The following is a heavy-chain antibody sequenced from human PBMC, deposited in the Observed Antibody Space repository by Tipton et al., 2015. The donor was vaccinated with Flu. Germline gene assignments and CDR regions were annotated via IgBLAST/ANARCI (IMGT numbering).Heavy chain of an antibody. J-gene: IGHJ3*02. Sequence: TLSLTCTVSGGSISSGSYHWSWIRQPAGKGLEWIGRIYTSGSTDYNPSPKSRVTISLDTSKNQFSLKLSSVTAADTAVYYCARGVYYDGSGSYTFDIWGQGTLVTVSS. CDR3: ARGVYYDGSGSYTFDI. D-gene: IGHD3-10*01. V-gene: IGHV4-61*02. CDR1: GGSISSGSYH. CDR2: IYTSGST.